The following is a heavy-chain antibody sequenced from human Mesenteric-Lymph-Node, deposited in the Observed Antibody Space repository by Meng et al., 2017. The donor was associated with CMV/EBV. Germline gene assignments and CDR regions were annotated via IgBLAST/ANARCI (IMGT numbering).Heavy chain of an antibody. CDR1: NGYY. D-gene: IGHD3-10*01. CDR2: IYHSGTS. CDR3: VRHVKEAYYSGTGNLNGFDP. Sequence: NGYYWGWIRQPPEKGLEWIGSIYHSGTSYNNPSLRSRLTISIDTSKNQISLKLSYVTAADTAVYYCVRHVKEAYYSGTGNLNGFDPWGQGTLVTVSS. J-gene: IGHJ5*02. V-gene: IGHV4-39*01.